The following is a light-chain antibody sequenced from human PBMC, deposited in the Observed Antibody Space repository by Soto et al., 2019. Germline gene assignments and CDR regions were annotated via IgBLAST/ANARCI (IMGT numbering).Light chain of an antibody. CDR3: QQYKDSVWT. CDR2: GAS. CDR1: QSVSIN. V-gene: IGKV3D-15*01. Sequence: EIQMTQSPSALSGSRGERATLSCRASQSVSINLAWYQQRPGQAPRLLIYGASTMATGIPARFSGSGSGTEFTLTISGLQSDDFAIYYCQQYKDSVWTFGQGTKVDIK. J-gene: IGKJ1*01.